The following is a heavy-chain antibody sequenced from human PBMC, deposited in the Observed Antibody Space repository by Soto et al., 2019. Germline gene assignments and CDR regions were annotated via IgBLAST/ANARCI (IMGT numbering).Heavy chain of an antibody. V-gene: IGHV1-69*12. Sequence: QVQLVQSGAEVKKPGSSVKVSCKASGGTFSSYAISWVRQAPGQGLEWMGGIIPIFGTADYAQKFQGRVTIAADESTSTGNMELSSLRSEDTVVYYCASNYDSSGYYYRGLDYWGQGTLVTVSS. J-gene: IGHJ4*02. CDR1: GGTFSSYA. CDR2: IIPIFGTA. D-gene: IGHD3-22*01. CDR3: ASNYDSSGYYYRGLDY.